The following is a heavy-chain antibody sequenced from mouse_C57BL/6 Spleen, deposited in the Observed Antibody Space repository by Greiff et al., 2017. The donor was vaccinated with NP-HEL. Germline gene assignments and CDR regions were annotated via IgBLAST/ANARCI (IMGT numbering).Heavy chain of an antibody. J-gene: IGHJ2*01. CDR1: GYTFTSYW. CDR2: INPSNGGT. D-gene: IGHD1-1*01. CDR3: ARSPDYYGSSYDYFDY. Sequence: QVQLQQPGTELVKPGASVKLSCKASGYTFTSYWMHWVKQRPGQGLEWIGNINPSNGGTNYNEKFKSKATLTVDKSSSTAYMQLSSLTSEDSAVDYCARSPDYYGSSYDYFDYWGQGTTLTVSS. V-gene: IGHV1-53*01.